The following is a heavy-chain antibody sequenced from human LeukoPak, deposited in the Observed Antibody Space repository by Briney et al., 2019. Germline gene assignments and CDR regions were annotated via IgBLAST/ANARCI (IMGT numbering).Heavy chain of an antibody. CDR2: IYHSGST. J-gene: IGHJ5*02. CDR1: GGSISSGGYS. Sequence: SETLSLTRAVSGGSISSGGYSWSWIRQPPGKGLEWIGYIYHSGSTYYNPSLKSRVTISVDRSKNQFSLKLSSVTAADTAVYYCARGPEFDPWGQGTLVTVSS. D-gene: IGHD1-14*01. CDR3: ARGPEFDP. V-gene: IGHV4-30-2*01.